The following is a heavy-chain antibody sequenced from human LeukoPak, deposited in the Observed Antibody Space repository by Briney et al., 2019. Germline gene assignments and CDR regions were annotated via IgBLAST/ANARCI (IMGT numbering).Heavy chain of an antibody. V-gene: IGHV5-10-1*01. J-gene: IGHJ5*02. Sequence: GESLKISCKGSGYSFSSYWITWVRQMPEKGLEWMGMIDPGDSYTDYSPSFEGHVTISADRSITTAYLEWSSLKASDTAMYYCARHFGEGVGVTSWGQGTLVTVS. CDR2: IDPGDSYT. CDR3: ARHFGEGVGVTS. D-gene: IGHD1-26*01. CDR1: GYSFSSYW.